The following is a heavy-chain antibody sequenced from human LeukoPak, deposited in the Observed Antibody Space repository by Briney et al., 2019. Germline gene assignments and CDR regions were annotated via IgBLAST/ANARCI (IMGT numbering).Heavy chain of an antibody. Sequence: SETLSLTCTVSGGSISSYYWSWIRQPPGKGLEWIGYIYYSGSTNYNPSLKSRVTISVDTSKNQFSLKLSSVTAADTAVYYCARDYGDLWFDPWGQGTPVTVSS. D-gene: IGHD4-17*01. CDR2: IYYSGST. V-gene: IGHV4-59*01. CDR3: ARDYGDLWFDP. J-gene: IGHJ5*02. CDR1: GGSISSYY.